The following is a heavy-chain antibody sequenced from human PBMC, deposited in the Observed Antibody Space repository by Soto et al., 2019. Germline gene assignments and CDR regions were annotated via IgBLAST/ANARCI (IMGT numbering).Heavy chain of an antibody. CDR1: GFTFSSHA. CDR3: AKGRIAVAAPFNWFDP. J-gene: IGHJ5*02. D-gene: IGHD6-19*01. Sequence: GGSLRLSCAASGFTFSSHAMSWVRQAPGKGLEWVSTITGGGENTHYADSVKGRFTISRDNSKNTLSLQMNSLRVDDTAVYSCAKGRIAVAAPFNWFDPWGQGTLVTVSS. V-gene: IGHV3-23*01. CDR2: ITGGGENT.